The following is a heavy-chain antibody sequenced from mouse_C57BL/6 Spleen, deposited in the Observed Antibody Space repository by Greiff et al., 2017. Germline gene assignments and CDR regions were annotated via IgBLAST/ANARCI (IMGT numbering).Heavy chain of an antibody. J-gene: IGHJ2*01. Sequence: VQLVESGPELVKPGASVKISCKASGYAFSSSWMNWVKQRPGKGLEWIGRIYPGDGDTNYNGKFKGKATLTADKSSSTAYMQLSSLTSEDSAVYFCARHHYGLYYFDYWGQGTTLTVSS. D-gene: IGHD1-2*01. V-gene: IGHV1-82*01. CDR3: ARHHYGLYYFDY. CDR2: IYPGDGDT. CDR1: GYAFSSSW.